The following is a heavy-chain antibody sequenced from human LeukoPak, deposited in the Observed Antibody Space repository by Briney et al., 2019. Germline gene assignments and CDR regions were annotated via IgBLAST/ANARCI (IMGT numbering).Heavy chain of an antibody. CDR2: ISGSGGST. CDR1: GFTFSSYA. J-gene: IGHJ4*02. CDR3: VKTRSAYYYDSFYYFDY. Sequence: GSLRLSCAASGFTFSSYAMSWVRQAPGKGLEWVSAISGSGGSTYYADSVKGRFTISRDNSKTTLYLQMNSLRAEDTAVYYCVKTRSAYYYDSFYYFDYWGQGTLVTVSS. V-gene: IGHV3-23*01. D-gene: IGHD3-22*01.